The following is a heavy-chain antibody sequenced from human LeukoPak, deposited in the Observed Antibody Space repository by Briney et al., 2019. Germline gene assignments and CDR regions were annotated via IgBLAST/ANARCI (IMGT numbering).Heavy chain of an antibody. D-gene: IGHD2-2*02. CDR1: GGTFSSYA. Sequence: ASVKVSCKASGGTFSSYAISWVRQAPGQGLEWMGGIIPIFGTANYAQKFQGRVTITADESTSTAYMELSSLRSEDTAVYYCARDACSSTSCYTPRAFDIWGQGTMVTVSS. V-gene: IGHV1-69*13. CDR2: IIPIFGTA. CDR3: ARDACSSTSCYTPRAFDI. J-gene: IGHJ3*02.